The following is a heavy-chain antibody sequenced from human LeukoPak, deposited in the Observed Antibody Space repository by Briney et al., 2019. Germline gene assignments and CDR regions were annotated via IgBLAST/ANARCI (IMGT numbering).Heavy chain of an antibody. J-gene: IGHJ6*02. Sequence: SETLSLTCTVSGGSISSSSYYWGWIRQPPGKGLEWIGSIYYSGSTYYNPSLKSRVTISVDTSKNQFSLKLSSVTAADTAVYHCARDLVDTARGMDVWGQGTTVTVSS. V-gene: IGHV4-39*02. CDR2: IYYSGST. CDR1: GGSISSSSYY. D-gene: IGHD5-18*01. CDR3: ARDLVDTARGMDV.